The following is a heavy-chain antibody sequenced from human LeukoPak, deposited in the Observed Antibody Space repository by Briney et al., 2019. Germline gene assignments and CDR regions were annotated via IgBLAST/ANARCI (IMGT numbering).Heavy chain of an antibody. V-gene: IGHV3-21*01. Sequence: GGSLRLSCAASGSTFSSYSMNWVRQAPGKGLGWVSSIISSSRYIYYADSVKGQFTISRDNAKNSLYLQMNSLRAEDTAVYYCARDRFGDYYDSSGYNWFDPWGQGTLVTASS. J-gene: IGHJ5*02. CDR1: GSTFSSYS. CDR2: IISSSRYI. CDR3: ARDRFGDYYDSSGYNWFDP. D-gene: IGHD3-22*01.